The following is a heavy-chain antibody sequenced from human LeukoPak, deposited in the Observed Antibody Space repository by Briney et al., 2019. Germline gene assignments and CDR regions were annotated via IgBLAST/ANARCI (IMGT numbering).Heavy chain of an antibody. CDR3: ARGGEMATTDY. CDR2: ISSSSSYM. D-gene: IGHD5-24*01. J-gene: IGHJ4*02. V-gene: IGHV3-21*01. Sequence: GGSLRLSCAASGFTFSSYSMNWVRQAPGKGLEWVSSISSSSSYMYYADSVKGRFTISRDNAKNSLYLQMNSLRAEDTAVYYCARGGEMATTDYWGQGTLVTVSS. CDR1: GFTFSSYS.